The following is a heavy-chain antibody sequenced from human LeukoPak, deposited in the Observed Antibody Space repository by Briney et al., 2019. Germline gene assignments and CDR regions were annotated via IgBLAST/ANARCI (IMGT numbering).Heavy chain of an antibody. Sequence: GGSLRLSCAASGLTLSIYSMNWVRQAPGKGLEWVSSISSSSSYIYYADSVKGRFTISRDNAKNSLYLQMNSLRAEDTAVYYCARDPYYYDSSSDFDYWGQGTLVTVSS. D-gene: IGHD3-22*01. CDR2: ISSSSSYI. CDR1: GLTLSIYS. CDR3: ARDPYYYDSSSDFDY. J-gene: IGHJ4*02. V-gene: IGHV3-21*01.